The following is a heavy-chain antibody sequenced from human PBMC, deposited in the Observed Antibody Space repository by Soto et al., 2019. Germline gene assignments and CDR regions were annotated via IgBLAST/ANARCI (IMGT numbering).Heavy chain of an antibody. CDR3: ASVPGYSSGWSHSYFDY. CDR1: GGTFSSYA. J-gene: IGHJ4*02. V-gene: IGHV1-69*13. Sequence: SVKVSCKASGGTFSSYAISWVRQAPGQGLEWMGGIIPIFGTANYAQKFQGRVTITADESTSTAYMELSSLRSEDTAVYYCASVPGYSSGWSHSYFDYWGQGTLVTVSS. D-gene: IGHD6-19*01. CDR2: IIPIFGTA.